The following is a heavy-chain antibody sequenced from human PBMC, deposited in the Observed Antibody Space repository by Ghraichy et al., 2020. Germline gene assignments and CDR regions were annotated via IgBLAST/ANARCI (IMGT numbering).Heavy chain of an antibody. CDR2: IGSSTSPI. CDR1: GFAFSSYS. Sequence: SCAASGFAFSSYSLNWVRQAPGKGLEWLSYIGSSTSPIYYADSVKGRFTISRDNAKNSLYLQMNNLRAEDSAVYYCARTRGDGAGDYWGQGTLVTVSS. V-gene: IGHV3-48*01. J-gene: IGHJ4*02. D-gene: IGHD4-17*01. CDR3: ARTRGDGAGDY.